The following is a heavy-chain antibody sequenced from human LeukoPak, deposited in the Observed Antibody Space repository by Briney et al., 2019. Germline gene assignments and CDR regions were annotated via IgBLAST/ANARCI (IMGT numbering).Heavy chain of an antibody. Sequence: PGGSLRLSCAASGFTFDDYAMHWVRQAPGKGLEWGSGISWNSGSIGYADSVKGRFTISRDNAKNSLYLQMNSLRAEDTALYYCAKDKGSRLGYFDYWGQGTLVTVSS. J-gene: IGHJ4*02. CDR2: ISWNSGSI. V-gene: IGHV3-9*01. CDR1: GFTFDDYA. CDR3: AKDKGSRLGYFDY. D-gene: IGHD6-13*01.